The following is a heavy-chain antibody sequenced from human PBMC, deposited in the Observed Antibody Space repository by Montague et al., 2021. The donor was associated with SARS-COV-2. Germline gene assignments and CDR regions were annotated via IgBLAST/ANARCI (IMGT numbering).Heavy chain of an antibody. V-gene: IGHV3-74*01. D-gene: IGHD1-26*01. CDR3: AREEAWDLMIDS. J-gene: IGHJ4*02. CDR1: GFTFSCYW. Sequence: SLRLSCASSGFTFSCYWMHWVRQTPGKGLVWVSRINSDGSDTSYADSVKGRFTISRDNAKNTLYLQMDSLRAEDTAVYYCAREEAWDLMIDSWGRGTLVTVSS. CDR2: INSDGSDT.